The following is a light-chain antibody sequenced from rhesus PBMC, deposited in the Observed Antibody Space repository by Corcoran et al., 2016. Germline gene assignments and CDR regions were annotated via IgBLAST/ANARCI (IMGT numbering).Light chain of an antibody. CDR3: QHGYGTPFT. Sequence: DIQMTQSPSSLSASVGDRVTITCRASENVNNYLTWYQQNPGKAPKLLIYKASTLQSGVPSRFSGSGSGTDYTFTISSLQPEDVATYYCQHGYGTPFTFGPGTKLDIK. J-gene: IGKJ3*01. V-gene: IGKV1-74*01. CDR2: KAS. CDR1: ENVNNY.